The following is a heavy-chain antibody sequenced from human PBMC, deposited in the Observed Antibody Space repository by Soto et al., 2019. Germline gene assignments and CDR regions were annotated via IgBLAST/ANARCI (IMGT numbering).Heavy chain of an antibody. V-gene: IGHV1-3*01. CDR3: VRGVENIVVVLDVFGYYGMDV. CDR1: GYSFTSYA. J-gene: IGHJ6*02. CDR2: INAGNGNT. D-gene: IGHD2-2*01. Sequence: ASVKVSCKASGYSFTSYAIYWVRQAPGQRLEWMGWINAGNGNTKYSQKFQGRVTITSDTSASTAYMGLSSLRSEDTAVYFCVRGVENIVVVLDVFGYYGMDVWGQGTTVTVS.